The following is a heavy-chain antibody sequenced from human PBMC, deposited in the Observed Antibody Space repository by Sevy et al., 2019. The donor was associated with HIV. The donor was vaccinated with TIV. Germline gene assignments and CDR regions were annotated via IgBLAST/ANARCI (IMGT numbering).Heavy chain of an antibody. CDR2: IKSKTDGGTT. V-gene: IGHV3-15*01. CDR1: GFIFSNYA. D-gene: IGHD3-22*01. Sequence: GGSLRLSCAASGFIFSNYAMSWVRQAPGKGLEWVGRIKSKTDGGTTDYAAPVKGRFTISRDDSKNTLYLQMNSLKTEDTAVYYCTSYPPTYYYDTKGYFDYWGQGTLVTVSS. J-gene: IGHJ4*02. CDR3: TSYPPTYYYDTKGYFDY.